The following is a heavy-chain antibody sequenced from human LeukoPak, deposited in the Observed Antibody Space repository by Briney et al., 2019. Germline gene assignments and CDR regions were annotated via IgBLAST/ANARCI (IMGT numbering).Heavy chain of an antibody. CDR1: GGTFSSYA. V-gene: IGHV1-2*02. CDR3: ARVLGSSSSTDLDY. CDR2: INPNSGGT. D-gene: IGHD6-6*01. J-gene: IGHJ4*02. Sequence: ASVKVSCKASGGTFSSYAISWVRQAPGQGLEWMGWINPNSGGTNYAQKFQGRVTMTRDTSISTAYMELSRLRSDDTAVYYCARVLGSSSSTDLDYWGQGTLVTVSS.